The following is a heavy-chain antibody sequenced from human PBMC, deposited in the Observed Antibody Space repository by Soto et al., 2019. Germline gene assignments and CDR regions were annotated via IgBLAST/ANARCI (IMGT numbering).Heavy chain of an antibody. V-gene: IGHV2-5*01. D-gene: IGHD3-3*01. Sequence: GSGPTLVNPTQTLTLTCTFSGFSLTTSGVGVGWIRQPPGEALEWLALIYSNDKELYSPSLQRRLSVTKDTSKNQVVLTMTNMEPVDTATYYCAHLISVFRVGCFFDHWGQGALVTVSS. CDR2: IYSNDKE. CDR1: GFSLTTSGVG. J-gene: IGHJ4*02. CDR3: AHLISVFRVGCFFDH.